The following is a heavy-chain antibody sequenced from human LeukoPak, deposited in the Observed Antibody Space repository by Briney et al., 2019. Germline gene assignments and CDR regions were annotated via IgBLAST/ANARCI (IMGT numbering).Heavy chain of an antibody. D-gene: IGHD3-3*01. Sequence: PGGSLRLSCAASGFAFSNFAMSWVRQAPGKGLEWVSAMSGSGYYTYYVESVKGRFTISRDNSKNTLYLHMNSLRADVTAVYYCAKMEGQRLYDYCMDVWGRGTTVTVSS. CDR1: GFAFSNFA. V-gene: IGHV3-23*01. J-gene: IGHJ6*03. CDR2: MSGSGYYT. CDR3: AKMEGQRLYDYCMDV.